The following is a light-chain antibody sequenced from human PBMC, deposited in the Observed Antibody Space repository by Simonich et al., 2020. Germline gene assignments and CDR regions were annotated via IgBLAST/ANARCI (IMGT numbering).Light chain of an antibody. J-gene: IGKJ3*01. Sequence: AIQLTQSPSSLSASVGDRVNITCRASQGISSALAWYQQKPGKAPKLLIYDSSRLESWVPSRVSGSGSGTDFTLTISSLQPEDFATYYCQQFNSYPITFGPGTKVDIK. CDR1: QGISSA. CDR2: DSS. V-gene: IGKV1-13*02. CDR3: QQFNSYPIT.